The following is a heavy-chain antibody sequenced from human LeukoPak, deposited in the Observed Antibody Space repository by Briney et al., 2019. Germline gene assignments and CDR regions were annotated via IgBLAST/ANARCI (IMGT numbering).Heavy chain of an antibody. CDR1: GYTLTELS. D-gene: IGHD3-10*01. Sequence: GASVKVSCKVSGYTLTELSMHWVRQAPGKGLEWMGGFDPEDGETIYAQKFQGRVTMTEDTSTDTAYMELSSLRSEDMAVYYCATAEISGSYRYFDYWGQGTLVTVSS. CDR2: FDPEDGET. J-gene: IGHJ4*02. V-gene: IGHV1-24*01. CDR3: ATAEISGSYRYFDY.